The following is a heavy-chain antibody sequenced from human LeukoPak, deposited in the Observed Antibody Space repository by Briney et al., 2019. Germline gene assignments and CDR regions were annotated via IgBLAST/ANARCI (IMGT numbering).Heavy chain of an antibody. CDR3: ARDNRSVDCSGGSCYVYYYYGMDV. J-gene: IGHJ6*02. D-gene: IGHD2-15*01. Sequence: SETLSLTCTVSGGSISSYYWSWIRQPPGKGLEWIGYIYYSGSTNYNPSLKSRVTISVDTSKNQFSLKLSSVTAADTVVYYCARDNRSVDCSGGSCYVYYYYGMDVWGQGTTVTVSS. CDR2: IYYSGST. V-gene: IGHV4-59*01. CDR1: GGSISSYY.